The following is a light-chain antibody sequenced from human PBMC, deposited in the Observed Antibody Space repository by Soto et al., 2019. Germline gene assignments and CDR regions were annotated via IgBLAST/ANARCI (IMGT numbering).Light chain of an antibody. J-gene: IGKJ1*01. CDR1: ESVSSNY. CDR2: GAS. CDR3: RQYGGSPPLT. Sequence: EIVLTQSPGTLSLSPGERATLSCRASESVSSNYLAWYQQKPGQAPRLLIYGASSRATGIPDMFSGSGSGTDFTLTISRLETEDFAVYYCRQYGGSPPLTFGQGTKVEIK. V-gene: IGKV3-20*01.